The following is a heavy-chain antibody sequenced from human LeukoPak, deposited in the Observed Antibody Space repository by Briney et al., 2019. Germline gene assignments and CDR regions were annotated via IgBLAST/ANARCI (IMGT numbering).Heavy chain of an antibody. CDR2: ISGSGGST. CDR1: GFTFSTYA. Sequence: GGSLRLSCAASGFTFSTYAMSWVRQAPGKGLEWVSAISGSGGSTYYADSVKGRFTISRDNSKNTLYLQMNSLRAEDTAVFYCAIQKSYYFDYWGQGALVTVSS. J-gene: IGHJ4*02. V-gene: IGHV3-23*01. CDR3: AIQKSYYFDY.